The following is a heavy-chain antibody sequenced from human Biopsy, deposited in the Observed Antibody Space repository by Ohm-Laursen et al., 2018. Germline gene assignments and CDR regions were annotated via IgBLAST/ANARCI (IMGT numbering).Heavy chain of an antibody. CDR1: GGTFSSSA. Sequence: SVKVSCKSSGGTFSSSAITWVRQAPGQGLEWMGGIIGIFRTAHYAQKFQGRVTITADEFMSTAYMELSSLRSEDTAVYYCARAQGSPPLGRGATFDYWGQGTRVTVSP. CDR3: ARAQGSPPLGRGATFDY. CDR2: IIGIFRTA. J-gene: IGHJ4*02. D-gene: IGHD3-10*01. V-gene: IGHV1-69*13.